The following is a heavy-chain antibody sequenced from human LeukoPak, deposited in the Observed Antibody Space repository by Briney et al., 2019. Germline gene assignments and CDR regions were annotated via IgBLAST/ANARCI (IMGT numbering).Heavy chain of an antibody. CDR2: MNPNSGVT. V-gene: IGHV1-8*01. CDR1: GYTFSDYD. CDR3: VTWLVRGSHSSYFDY. D-gene: IGHD3-10*01. Sequence: ASVKVSCKASGYTFSDYDFNCVRQATGQGLEWMGWMNPNSGVTGYAQKYQGRVTMTRDTSTNTAYIVLSRLRSEETALFFSVTWLVRGSHSSYFDYWGQGTLVIVSS. J-gene: IGHJ4*02.